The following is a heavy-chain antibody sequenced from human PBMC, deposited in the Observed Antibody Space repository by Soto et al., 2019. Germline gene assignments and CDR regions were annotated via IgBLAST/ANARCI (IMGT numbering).Heavy chain of an antibody. CDR1: GGSISSYY. D-gene: IGHD3-10*01. Sequence: SETLSLTCTVSGGSISSYYWSWIRQPPGKGLEWIGYIYYSGSTNYNPSLKSRVTISVDTSKNQFSLKLSSVTAADTAVYYCAREGYYGSGSPARAMDVWGKGTTVTVS. V-gene: IGHV4-59*01. J-gene: IGHJ6*03. CDR3: AREGYYGSGSPARAMDV. CDR2: IYYSGST.